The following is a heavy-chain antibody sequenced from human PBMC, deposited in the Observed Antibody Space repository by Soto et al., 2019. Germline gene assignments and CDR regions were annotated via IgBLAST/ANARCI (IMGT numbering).Heavy chain of an antibody. V-gene: IGHV4-34*01. CDR1: GGSISSGGYS. CDR3: ARGPWSTTVTTPFYWYFHL. Sequence: SETLSLTCAVSGGSISSGGYSWSWIRQPPGKGLEWIGEINHSGSTNYNPSLKSRVTISVDTSKNQFSLKLSSVTAADTAVYNCARGPWSTTVTTPFYWYFHLWGRGPLVTVPQ. D-gene: IGHD4-17*01. J-gene: IGHJ2*01. CDR2: INHSGST.